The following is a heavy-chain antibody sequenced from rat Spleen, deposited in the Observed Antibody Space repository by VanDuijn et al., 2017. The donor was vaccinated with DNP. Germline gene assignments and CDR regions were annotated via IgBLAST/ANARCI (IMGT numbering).Heavy chain of an antibody. J-gene: IGHJ4*01. CDR1: GFTFSNYG. D-gene: IGHD5-1*01. CDR2: ITASSGTT. Sequence: EVQLVESGGGLVQPGRSLKLSCAASGFTFSNYGMAWVRQAPKKGLEWVATITASSGTTYYRDSVKGRFTISTDSAKNTLYLQMDSLRSEDTATYYCTIPGGYIMDAWGQGTSVTVSS. V-gene: IGHV5S13*01. CDR3: TIPGGYIMDA.